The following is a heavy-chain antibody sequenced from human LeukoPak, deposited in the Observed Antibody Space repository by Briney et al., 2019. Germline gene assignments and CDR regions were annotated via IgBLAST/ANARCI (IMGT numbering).Heavy chain of an antibody. CDR1: GGTFSSYT. CDR3: ARVGHYYGSGSSYTYYYYYMDV. J-gene: IGHJ6*03. Sequence: ASVKVSCKASGGTFSSYTISWVRQAAGQGLEWMGWMNPNNGNKAYAQKFQGRVTITRNTSISTAYMELSSLRSEGTALYYCARVGHYYGSGSSYTYYYYYMDVWGKGTAVTVSS. CDR2: MNPNNGNK. V-gene: IGHV1-8*03. D-gene: IGHD3-10*01.